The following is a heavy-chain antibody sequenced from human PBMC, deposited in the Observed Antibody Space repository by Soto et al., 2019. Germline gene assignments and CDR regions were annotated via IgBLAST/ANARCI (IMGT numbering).Heavy chain of an antibody. V-gene: IGHV4-59*08. CDR2: IYYSGST. Sequence: SETLSLTCTVSGGSISSYYWSWIRQPPGKGLEWIGYIYYSGSTNYNPSLKSRVTISVDTSKNQFSLKLSSVTAADTAVYYCARHFPRRIAVAGTWAFDIWGQGTMVTVSS. D-gene: IGHD6-19*01. J-gene: IGHJ3*02. CDR1: GGSISSYY. CDR3: ARHFPRRIAVAGTWAFDI.